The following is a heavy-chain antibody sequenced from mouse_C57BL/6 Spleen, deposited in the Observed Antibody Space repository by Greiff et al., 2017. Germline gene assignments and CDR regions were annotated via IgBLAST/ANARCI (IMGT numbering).Heavy chain of an antibody. CDR1: GYTFTDYN. V-gene: IGHV1-22*01. Sequence: VQLQQSGPELVKPGASVKMSCKASGYTFTDYNMHWVKQSHGKSLEWIGYINPNNGGTSYNQKFKGKATLTVNKSSSTAYMELRSLTSEDSAVYYCAREYYYGSRGGAMDYWGQGTSVTVSS. CDR2: INPNNGGT. J-gene: IGHJ4*01. D-gene: IGHD1-1*01. CDR3: AREYYYGSRGGAMDY.